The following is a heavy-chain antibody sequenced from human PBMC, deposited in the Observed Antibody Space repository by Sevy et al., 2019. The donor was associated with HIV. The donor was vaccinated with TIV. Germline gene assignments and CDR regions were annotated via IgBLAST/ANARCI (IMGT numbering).Heavy chain of an antibody. CDR1: GFTVSSNY. CDR2: IFSGGST. V-gene: IGHV3-53*01. D-gene: IGHD3-3*01. J-gene: IGHJ6*02. CDR3: ARGMILEGSWCGMDV. Sequence: GESLKISCAVSGFTVSSNYMTWVRQAPGKGLEWVSVIFSGGSTYYADSVKGRFTISRDNSRNTLSLQMNGLRAEDTAVYYCARGMILEGSWCGMDVWGQGTTVTVSS.